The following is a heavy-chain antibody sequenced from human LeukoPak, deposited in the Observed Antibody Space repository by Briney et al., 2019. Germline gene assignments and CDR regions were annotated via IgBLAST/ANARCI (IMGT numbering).Heavy chain of an antibody. CDR3: AGYASSGRRDDFDI. V-gene: IGHV3-21*06. J-gene: IGHJ3*02. CDR2: ITMSNYI. D-gene: IGHD3-22*01. Sequence: GSLRLSCAASGFTFSSYSMNWVRQAPGNGLEWVSSITMSNYIYYAESVRDRFTISRDNAKNSLYLQMNSLRAEDTAVYYCAGYASSGRRDDFDIWGQGTMVTVSS. CDR1: GFTFSSYS.